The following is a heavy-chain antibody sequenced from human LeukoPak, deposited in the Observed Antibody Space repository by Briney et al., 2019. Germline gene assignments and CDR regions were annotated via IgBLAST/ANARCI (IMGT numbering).Heavy chain of an antibody. D-gene: IGHD6-13*01. CDR2: IYYSGST. CDR3: ASLSSSNDYYYYYMDV. CDR1: GGSISSYY. Sequence: ASETLSLTCTVSGGSISSYYWSWIRQLPGKGLEWIGYIYYSGSTNYNPSLKSRVTISVDTSKNQFSLKLSSVTAADTAVYYCASLSSSNDYYYYYMDVWGKGTTVTISS. V-gene: IGHV4-59*01. J-gene: IGHJ6*03.